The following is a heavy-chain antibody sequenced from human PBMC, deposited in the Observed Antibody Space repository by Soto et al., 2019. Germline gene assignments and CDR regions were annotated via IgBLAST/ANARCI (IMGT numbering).Heavy chain of an antibody. V-gene: IGHV5-51*01. CDR2: IYPGDSDT. CDR1: GYSFTSYW. Sequence: GESLKISCNGSGYSFTSYWIGWVRQMPGKGLEWMGIIYPGDSDTRYSPSFQGQVTISADKSISTAYLQWSSLKASDTAMYYCATLDTAMVIAYGMDVWGQGTTVTVSS. CDR3: ATLDTAMVIAYGMDV. J-gene: IGHJ6*02. D-gene: IGHD5-18*01.